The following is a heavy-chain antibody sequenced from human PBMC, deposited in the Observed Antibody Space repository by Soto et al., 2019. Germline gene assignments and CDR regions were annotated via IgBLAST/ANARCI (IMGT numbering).Heavy chain of an antibody. CDR2: ISSDDNT. CDR1: GFTVSSIY. Sequence: PGGSLRLSCAASGFTVSSIYMTWVRQAPGKGLQWVAVISSDDNTYYADSVKGRFTISRDNSKNTLYLEMNSLRAEDTAVYYCARDTFGGAYDFLHGGQGTLVTVSS. J-gene: IGHJ4*02. V-gene: IGHV3-66*01. CDR3: ARDTFGGAYDFLH. D-gene: IGHD3-3*01.